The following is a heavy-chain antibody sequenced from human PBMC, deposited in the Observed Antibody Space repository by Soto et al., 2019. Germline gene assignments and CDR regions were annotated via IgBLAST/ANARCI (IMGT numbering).Heavy chain of an antibody. D-gene: IGHD6-13*01. CDR2: ISAYNGNT. Sequence: ASVKVSCKASGYTFTSYGISWVRQAPGQGLEWMGWISAYNGNTNYAQKLQGRVTMTTDTSTSTAYMELRSLRSDDTAVYYCARDPRVAAAGGSCPRPSYMDVWGKGTTVTVSS. V-gene: IGHV1-18*01. J-gene: IGHJ6*03. CDR3: ARDPRVAAAGGSCPRPSYMDV. CDR1: GYTFTSYG.